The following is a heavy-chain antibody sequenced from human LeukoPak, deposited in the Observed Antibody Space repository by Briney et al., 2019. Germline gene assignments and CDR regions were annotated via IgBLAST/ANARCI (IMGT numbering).Heavy chain of an antibody. CDR1: GFTFSSYW. CDR2: INSDGSST. CDR3: ARGWIVVVPPAMTYYYNGMDV. J-gene: IGHJ6*02. D-gene: IGHD2-2*01. V-gene: IGHV3-74*01. Sequence: PGGSLRLSCAASGFTFSSYWMYWVRRAPGKGLVWVSRINSDGSSTSYADSVKGRFTISRDNAKNTLYLQMNSLRAEDTAVYYCARGWIVVVPPAMTYYYNGMDVWGQGTTVTVSS.